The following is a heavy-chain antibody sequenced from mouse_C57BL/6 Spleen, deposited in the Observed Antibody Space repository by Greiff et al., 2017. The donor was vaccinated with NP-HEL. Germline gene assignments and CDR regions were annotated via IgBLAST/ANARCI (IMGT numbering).Heavy chain of an antibody. Sequence: EVKLQESGPGLVKPSQSLSLTCSVTGYSITSGYYWNWIRQFPGNKLEWMGYISYDGSNNYNPSLKNRISITRDTSKNQFFLKLNSVTTEDTATYYCARREVVDYAMDYWGQGTSVTVSS. V-gene: IGHV3-6*01. CDR2: ISYDGSN. CDR3: ARREVVDYAMDY. J-gene: IGHJ4*01. CDR1: GYSITSGYY. D-gene: IGHD1-1*01.